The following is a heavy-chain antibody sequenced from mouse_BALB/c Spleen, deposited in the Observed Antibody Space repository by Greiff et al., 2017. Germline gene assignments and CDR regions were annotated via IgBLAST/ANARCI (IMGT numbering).Heavy chain of an antibody. J-gene: IGHJ4*01. Sequence: EVKLMESGGGLVKPGGSLKLSCAASGFTFSSYAMSWVRQSPEKRLEWVAEISSGGSYTYYPDTVTGRFTISRDNAKNTLYLEMSSLRSEDTAMYYCARERRGNYEGGAMDYWGQGTSVTVSS. D-gene: IGHD2-1*01. CDR2: ISSGGSYT. CDR1: GFTFSSYA. CDR3: ARERRGNYEGGAMDY. V-gene: IGHV5-9-4*01.